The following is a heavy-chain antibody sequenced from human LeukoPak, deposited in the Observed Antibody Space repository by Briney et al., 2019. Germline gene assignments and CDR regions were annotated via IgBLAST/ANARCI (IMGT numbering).Heavy chain of an antibody. CDR2: IYYSGNT. V-gene: IGHV4-39*01. CDR3: ARLGKSGMTTVTTRAFDI. D-gene: IGHD4-11*01. J-gene: IGHJ3*02. CDR1: GGSLSSSSYY. Sequence: SETLSLTCTVSGGSLSSSSYYGGWIRQPPGKGLEWIGSIYYSGNTYYHPSLKSRVTMSVDTSKNQFSLQLSSVTAADTAVYYCARLGKSGMTTVTTRAFDIWGQGTVVTVSS.